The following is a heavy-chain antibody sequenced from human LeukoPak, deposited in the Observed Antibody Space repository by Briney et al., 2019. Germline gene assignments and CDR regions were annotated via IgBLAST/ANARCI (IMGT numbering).Heavy chain of an antibody. D-gene: IGHD6-6*01. CDR1: GYTFSSHY. CDR2: INPSDSTT. V-gene: IGHV1-46*01. J-gene: IGHJ4*02. CDR3: ASRVSHSFDY. Sequence: GASVKVSRKASGYTFSSHYMHWVRQAPGQGLEWMGIINPSDSTTTYALKFQGRVTMTRDTSTSTVYMELSSLKSEDTAIYYCASRVSHSFDYWGQGTLVTVSS.